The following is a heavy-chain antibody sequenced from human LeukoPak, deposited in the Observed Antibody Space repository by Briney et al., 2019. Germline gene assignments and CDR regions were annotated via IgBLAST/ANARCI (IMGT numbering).Heavy chain of an antibody. Sequence: GASVKVSCKASGYTFTSHDIHWVRQASGQGLEWMGYINPDSGDAGYAREFQGRLTVTRDNSITTAYMELDSLTAADTAVYYCARGWDHWGLGTLVTVSS. CDR1: GYTFTSHD. CDR3: ARGWDH. J-gene: IGHJ4*02. CDR2: INPDSGDA. V-gene: IGHV1-8*01.